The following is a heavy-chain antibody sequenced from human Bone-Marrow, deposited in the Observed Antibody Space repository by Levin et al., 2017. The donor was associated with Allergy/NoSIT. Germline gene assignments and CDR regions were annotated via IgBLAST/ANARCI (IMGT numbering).Heavy chain of an antibody. D-gene: IGHD6-19*01. CDR2: IKQDGSEK. CDR1: GFTFSDYW. V-gene: IGHV3-7*04. CDR3: AREWPPTDSGWLDY. J-gene: IGHJ4*02. Sequence: QPGGSLRLSCVASGFTFSDYWMTWVRQAPGKGLEWVANIKQDGSEKYYVDSVKGRFTLSRDHAKNSLYLQMNSLRAEDTAVYYCAREWPPTDSGWLDYWGQGTLVTVSS.